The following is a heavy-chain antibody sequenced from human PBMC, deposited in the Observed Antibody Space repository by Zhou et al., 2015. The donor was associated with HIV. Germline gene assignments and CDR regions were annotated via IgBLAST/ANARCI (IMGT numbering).Heavy chain of an antibody. V-gene: IGHV1-18*01. CDR2: IYNGNA. D-gene: IGHD3-22*01. Sequence: QVQLVQSGVEVRKPGASVKVSCKTSGYTFTTYGITWVRQVPGQGLEWMGWIYNGNANYAQKFQGRVTMTTDTATRTGYLELRSLRSDDTATYFCARDDSSGYHSFDSWGQGTLVTVS. CDR3: ARDDSSGYHSFDS. J-gene: IGHJ4*02. CDR1: GYTFTTYG.